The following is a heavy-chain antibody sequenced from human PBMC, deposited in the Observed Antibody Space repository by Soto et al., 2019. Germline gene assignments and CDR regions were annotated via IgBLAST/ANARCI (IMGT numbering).Heavy chain of an antibody. V-gene: IGHV4-4*07. J-gene: IGHJ4*02. CDR3: ARDKGDSRIDY. Sequence: QVQLQESGPGLVKPSETLSLTCTVSGGSISSYYWSWIRQSAGKGLEWIGRVCSSGSTFSNPSLTGRLTTSVDTPKNQFSLKLRSVTAEDTAVYSCARDKGDSRIDYWGLGTLVTVSS. CDR2: VCSSGST. D-gene: IGHD3-22*01. CDR1: GGSISSYY.